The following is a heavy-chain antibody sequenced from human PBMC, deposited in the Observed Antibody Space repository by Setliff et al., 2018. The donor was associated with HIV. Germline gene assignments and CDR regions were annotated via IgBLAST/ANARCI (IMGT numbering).Heavy chain of an antibody. D-gene: IGHD4-17*01. CDR2: FHATGVT. CDR3: AAKKSGDYPFN. V-gene: IGHV4-4*07. J-gene: IGHJ4*02. Sequence: PSETLSLTCTVSGGSLNGYSWSWIRQAAGEGLEWVGRFHATGVTNYSPSLKSRVSMSIDKSKSQFSLKLTSMTAADTAVYYCAAKKSGDYPFNWGQGTLVTVSS. CDR1: GGSLNGYS.